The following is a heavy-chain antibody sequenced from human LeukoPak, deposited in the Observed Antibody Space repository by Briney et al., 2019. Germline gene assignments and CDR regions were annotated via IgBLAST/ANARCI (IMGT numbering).Heavy chain of an antibody. J-gene: IGHJ4*02. CDR3: ARDPQGYYDSSTNFDY. V-gene: IGHV3-21*01. D-gene: IGHD3-22*01. Sequence: GGSLRLSFPASGFTFSSYRMNWVRQPPGKGLEWVSSISSSSSYIYYADSVKGRFTISRENAKNSLYLQMNSLRAEDTAVYYCARDPQGYYDSSTNFDYWGQGTLVTVSS. CDR2: ISSSSSYI. CDR1: GFTFSSYR.